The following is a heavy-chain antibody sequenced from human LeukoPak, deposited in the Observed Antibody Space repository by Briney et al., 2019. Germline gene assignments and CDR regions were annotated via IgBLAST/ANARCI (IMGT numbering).Heavy chain of an antibody. Sequence: PSETLSLTCTVSGGSISSSSYYWSWIRQPPGKGLEWIGYIYYSGSTNYNPSLKSRVTISVDTSKNQFSLKLSSVTAADTAVYYCARVAVAGTSFDYWGQGTLVTVSS. CDR1: GGSISSSSYY. D-gene: IGHD6-19*01. CDR2: IYYSGST. V-gene: IGHV4-61*01. J-gene: IGHJ4*02. CDR3: ARVAVAGTSFDY.